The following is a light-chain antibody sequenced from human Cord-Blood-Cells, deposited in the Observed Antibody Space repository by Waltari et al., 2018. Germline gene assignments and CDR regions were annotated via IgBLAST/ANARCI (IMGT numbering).Light chain of an antibody. V-gene: IGLV3-25*03. Sequence: SYELTQPPSVSVSPGQTARITCSGGALPKHYAYWYQQKPGQAPVLVIYKDSERPSGIPERFSGSSSGTTVTLTISGVQAEDEADYYCQSADSSGTYVVFGGGTKLTVL. CDR3: QSADSSGTYVV. CDR2: KDS. J-gene: IGLJ2*01. CDR1: ALPKHY.